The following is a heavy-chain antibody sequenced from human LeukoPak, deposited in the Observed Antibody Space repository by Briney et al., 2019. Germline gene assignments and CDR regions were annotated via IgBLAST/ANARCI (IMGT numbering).Heavy chain of an antibody. J-gene: IGHJ3*02. Sequence: GGSLRLSCAASGFTFSRYEMNWVRQAPGKGLEWVSYISSSGSTIYYADSVKGRFTISRDNTKNSLYLQMNSLRAEDTAVYYCARERAPMELRSAFDIWGQGTMVTVSS. CDR1: GFTFSRYE. D-gene: IGHD1-26*01. CDR2: ISSSGSTI. V-gene: IGHV3-48*03. CDR3: ARERAPMELRSAFDI.